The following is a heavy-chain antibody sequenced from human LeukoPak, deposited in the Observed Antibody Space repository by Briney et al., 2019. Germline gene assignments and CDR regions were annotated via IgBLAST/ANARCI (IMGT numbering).Heavy chain of an antibody. CDR3: AKEPPQYYDFWSGFWFDP. V-gene: IGHV3-30*02. CDR2: IRYDGSNK. CDR1: GFTFSSYG. D-gene: IGHD3-3*01. J-gene: IGHJ5*02. Sequence: QPGGSLRLSCAASGFTFSSYGMHWVRQAPGKRLEWVAFIRYDGSNKYYADSVKGRFTISRDNSKNTLYLQMNSLRAEDTAVYYCAKEPPQYYDFWSGFWFDPWGQGTLVTVSS.